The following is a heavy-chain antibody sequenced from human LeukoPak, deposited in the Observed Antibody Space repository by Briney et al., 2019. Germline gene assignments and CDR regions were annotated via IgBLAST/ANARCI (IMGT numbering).Heavy chain of an antibody. V-gene: IGHV4-59*08. Sequence: SETLSLTCTVSGGSINSYYWSWIRQPPGKGLEWIGYIYYSGSTNYNPSLKSRVTISVDTSKNQFSLKLSSVTAADTAVYYCASQGGYSYGLFDYWGQGTLVTVSS. D-gene: IGHD5-18*01. CDR1: GGSINSYY. CDR3: ASQGGYSYGLFDY. CDR2: IYYSGST. J-gene: IGHJ4*02.